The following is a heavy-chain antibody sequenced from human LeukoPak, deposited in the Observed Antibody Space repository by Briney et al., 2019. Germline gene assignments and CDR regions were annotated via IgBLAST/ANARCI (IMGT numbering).Heavy chain of an antibody. CDR1: GLTVSNTY. V-gene: IGHV3-53*01. Sequence: PGGPLRLSCAASGLTVSNTYMGWVRQAPGKGLEWVSVIYIGGSACYGDSVKGRFTISRDSSENTVYLQMTSLRVEDTAVYYCARCKIGSHFDYWGQGTLVTVSS. CDR2: IYIGGSA. D-gene: IGHD1-26*01. J-gene: IGHJ4*02. CDR3: ARCKIGSHFDY.